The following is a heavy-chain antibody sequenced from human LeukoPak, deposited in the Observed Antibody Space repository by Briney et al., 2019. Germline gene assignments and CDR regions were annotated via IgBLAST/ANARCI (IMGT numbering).Heavy chain of an antibody. CDR3: ARLSRAVLTYGMDV. CDR1: GSSFTSYW. Sequence: GASLQISCKGSGSSFTSYWIAWVRQLPGKGLEWMGIIYPGDSDTRYSPSFQGQVTISADKSISTAYLQWSSLKASDTAMYYCARLSRAVLTYGMDVWGKGTTVTVSS. D-gene: IGHD6-19*01. CDR2: IYPGDSDT. V-gene: IGHV5-51*01. J-gene: IGHJ6*04.